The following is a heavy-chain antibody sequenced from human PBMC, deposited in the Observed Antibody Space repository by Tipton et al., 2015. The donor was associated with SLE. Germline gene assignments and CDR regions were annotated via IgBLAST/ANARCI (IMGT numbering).Heavy chain of an antibody. CDR1: GGSISSSY. D-gene: IGHD2-8*02. CDR2: IYYTGST. J-gene: IGHJ6*02. Sequence: TLSLTCTVSGGSISSSYWSWIRQPPGKGLEWIGYIYYTGSTNYSPSLYSRVTMSLDTSKNQFSLKLSSVTAADTAVYYCARDHCTGGVCSYYYYYYGMDVWGQGTTVTVSS. V-gene: IGHV4-59*12. CDR3: ARDHCTGGVCSYYYYYYGMDV.